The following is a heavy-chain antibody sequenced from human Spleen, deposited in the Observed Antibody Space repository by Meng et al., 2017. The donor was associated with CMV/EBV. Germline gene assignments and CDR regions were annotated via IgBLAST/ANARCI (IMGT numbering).Heavy chain of an antibody. V-gene: IGHV5-51*01. Sequence: GESLKISCKASGYNFTTYWLVWVRQMPGKGLEWVGIIYPGDSDTRYSPSFQGQVTISADKSISTAYLQWSSLKASDTAMYYCARRPYYYDSSGYFFWAWFDPWGQGTLVTVSS. CDR3: ARRPYYYDSSGYFFWAWFDP. D-gene: IGHD3-22*01. J-gene: IGHJ5*02. CDR2: IYPGDSDT. CDR1: GYNFTTYW.